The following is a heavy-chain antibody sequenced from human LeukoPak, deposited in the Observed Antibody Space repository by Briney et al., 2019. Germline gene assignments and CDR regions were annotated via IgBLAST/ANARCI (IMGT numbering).Heavy chain of an antibody. V-gene: IGHV3-11*01. Sequence: GGSLRLSCAASGFTFSDYYMSWIRQAPGKGLEWVSYISSSGSTIYYADSVKGRFTISRDNAKNSLYLQMNSLRAEDTAVYYCARDRPDVDYVWGTLPFDPWGQGTLVTVSS. D-gene: IGHD3-16*01. CDR2: ISSSGSTI. CDR3: ARDRPDVDYVWGTLPFDP. CDR1: GFTFSDYY. J-gene: IGHJ5*02.